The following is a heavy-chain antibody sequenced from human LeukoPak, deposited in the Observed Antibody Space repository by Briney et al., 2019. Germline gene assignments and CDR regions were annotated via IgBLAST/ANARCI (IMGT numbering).Heavy chain of an antibody. J-gene: IGHJ4*02. V-gene: IGHV3-23*01. CDR2: ISASGGNT. CDR1: GFTLSRYW. Sequence: PGGSLRLSCAASGFTLSRYWMSWVRQAPGKGLEWVSLISASGGNTYYADSVKGRFTISRDNSKSTVYLQMNSLRADDTAVYYCAKALQFSAYGRFDYWGQGTLVTVSS. CDR3: AKALQFSAYGRFDY. D-gene: IGHD5-12*01.